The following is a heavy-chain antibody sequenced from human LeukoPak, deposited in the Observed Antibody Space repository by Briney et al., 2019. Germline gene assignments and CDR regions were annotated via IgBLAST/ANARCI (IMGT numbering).Heavy chain of an antibody. CDR1: GFTFDDYT. CDR2: ISWDGGST. Sequence: GGSLRLFYAASGFTFDDYTMHWVRQAPGKGLEWVSFISWDGGSTYYADSVKGRFTISRDNSKNSLYLQMNSLRTEDTALYYCAKDMGGIVGATTTIDYWGQGTLVTVSS. V-gene: IGHV3-43*01. J-gene: IGHJ4*02. D-gene: IGHD1-26*01. CDR3: AKDMGGIVGATTTIDY.